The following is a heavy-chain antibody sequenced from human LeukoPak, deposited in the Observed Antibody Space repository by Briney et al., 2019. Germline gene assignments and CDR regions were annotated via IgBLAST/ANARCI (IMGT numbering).Heavy chain of an antibody. D-gene: IGHD3-16*02. CDR1: GFTFSSNG. Sequence: GGSLRLSCAASGFTFSSNGMNWVRQAPGKGLEWVSIIGYRGGSIYYAHSVQGRFTISRDNSKNTLSLQMDGLRPEDTAVYYCAKSWGYTRPYYNYMDVWGKGTTVTVSS. V-gene: IGHV3-23*01. CDR2: IGYRGGSI. J-gene: IGHJ6*03. CDR3: AKSWGYTRPYYNYMDV.